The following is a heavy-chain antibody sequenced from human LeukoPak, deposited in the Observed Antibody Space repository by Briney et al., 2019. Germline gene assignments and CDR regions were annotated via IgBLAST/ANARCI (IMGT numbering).Heavy chain of an antibody. CDR2: ISGSGNT. V-gene: IGHV3-23*01. J-gene: IGHJ4*02. D-gene: IGHD2-15*01. Sequence: GGSLRLSCVTSGFTFSDYALSWVRQAPGKGLEWVSTISGSGNTYYADSVKGRFSISRDNSKNTLFLQMNSLRTEDTALYYCARYCSGVSCYSGVDYWGQGTLVTVSS. CDR1: GFTFSDYA. CDR3: ARYCSGVSCYSGVDY.